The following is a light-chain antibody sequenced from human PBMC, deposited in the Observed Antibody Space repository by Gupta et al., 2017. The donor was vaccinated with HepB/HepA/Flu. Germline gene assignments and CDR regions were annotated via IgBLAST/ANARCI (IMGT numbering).Light chain of an antibody. CDR3: QQRSNWPRFT. CDR2: DAA. Sequence: EIVLTQSPATLSLSPGERATLPCRASQSVSSYLAWYKQKPGQAPRLLIYDAANRATGIPARFSGSGSGTDFTLTISSLEPEDFAVYYCQQRSNWPRFTFGPGTKVDIK. CDR1: QSVSSY. J-gene: IGKJ3*01. V-gene: IGKV3-11*01.